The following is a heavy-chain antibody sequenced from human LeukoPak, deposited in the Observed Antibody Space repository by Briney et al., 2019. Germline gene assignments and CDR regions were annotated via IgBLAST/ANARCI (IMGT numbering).Heavy chain of an antibody. Sequence: GGSLRLSCAASGFTFSSYWMHWVRQAPGKGLEWVSGLSASGAYTYYADSVKGRFTISRDNYKNTLYMQMNSLRAEDTAVYYCAKKIGDSGATDAFDIWGQGTMVTVSS. CDR2: LSASGAYT. V-gene: IGHV3-23*01. CDR1: GFTFSSYW. CDR3: AKKIGDSGATDAFDI. J-gene: IGHJ3*02. D-gene: IGHD6-25*01.